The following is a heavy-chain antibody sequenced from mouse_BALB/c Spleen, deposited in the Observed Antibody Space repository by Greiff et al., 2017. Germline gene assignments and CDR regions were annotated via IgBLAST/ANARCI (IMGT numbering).Heavy chain of an antibody. CDR3: ARVGDGYFYAMDY. J-gene: IGHJ4*01. D-gene: IGHD2-3*01. V-gene: IGHV1S81*02. Sequence: VQLQQSGAELVKPGASVKLSCKASGYTFTSYWMHWVKQRPGQGLEWIGEINPSNGRTNYNEKFKSKATLTVDKSSSTAYMQLSSLTSEDSAVYYCARVGDGYFYAMDYWGQGTSVTVSS. CDR2: INPSNGRT. CDR1: GYTFTSYW.